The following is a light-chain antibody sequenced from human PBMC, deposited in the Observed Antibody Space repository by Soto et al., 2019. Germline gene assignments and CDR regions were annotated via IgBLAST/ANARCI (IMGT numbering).Light chain of an antibody. CDR1: QSVSSN. CDR2: GAS. J-gene: IGKJ4*01. V-gene: IGKV3-15*01. Sequence: ESVLTQSPCTLSLSPGERSTLSCISSQSVSSNLAWYQQKPGQAPRLLIYGASTRATGIPARFSGSGSGTEFTLTISSLQSEDFAVYYCQQYNNWLALTFGGGTKVDIK. CDR3: QQYNNWLALT.